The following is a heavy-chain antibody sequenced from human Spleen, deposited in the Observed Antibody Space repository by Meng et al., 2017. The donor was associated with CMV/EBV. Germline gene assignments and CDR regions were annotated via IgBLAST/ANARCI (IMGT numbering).Heavy chain of an antibody. V-gene: IGHV4-30-4*08. CDR2: ISYNGNS. CDR3: ARDRGSSGGCDF. J-gene: IGHJ4*02. Sequence: QGQLQESGPGLVPPSQTLSLTCTVSGGSINSGDYYWSWIRQPPGKGLEWIGYISYNGNSYYNSSLKSRVTISADTSKNQFSLNLGSVTAADTAVYYCARDRGSSGGCDFWGQGTLVTVSS. D-gene: IGHD6-25*01. CDR1: GGSINSGDYY.